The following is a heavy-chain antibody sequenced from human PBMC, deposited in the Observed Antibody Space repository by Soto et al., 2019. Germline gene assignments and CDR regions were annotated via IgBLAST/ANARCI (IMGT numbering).Heavy chain of an antibody. CDR1: GYSFTSYW. Sequence: GESLKISCKGSGYSFTSYWIGWVRQMPGKGLEWMGIIYPGDSDTRYSPSFQGQVTISADKSISTAYLQWSSLKASDTAMYYCARLWGRPPAADQHVQHWGQGTLVTVSS. V-gene: IGHV5-51*01. D-gene: IGHD2-2*01. CDR2: IYPGDSDT. CDR3: ARLWGRPPAADQHVQH. J-gene: IGHJ1*01.